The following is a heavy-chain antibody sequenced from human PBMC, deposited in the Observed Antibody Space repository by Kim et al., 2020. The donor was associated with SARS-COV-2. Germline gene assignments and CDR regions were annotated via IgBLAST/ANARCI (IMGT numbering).Heavy chain of an antibody. CDR2: INHSGST. V-gene: IGHV4-34*01. Sequence: SETLSLTCAVYGGSFSGYYWSWIRQPPGKGLEWIGEINHSGSTNYNPSLKSRVTISVDTSKNQFSLKLSSVTAADTAVYYCARVHRYCSSTSCHYYYYGMDVWGQGTTVTVSS. D-gene: IGHD2-2*01. CDR3: ARVHRYCSSTSCHYYYYGMDV. CDR1: GGSFSGYY. J-gene: IGHJ6*02.